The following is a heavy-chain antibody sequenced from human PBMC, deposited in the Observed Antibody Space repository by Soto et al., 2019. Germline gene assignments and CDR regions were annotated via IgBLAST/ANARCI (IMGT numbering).Heavy chain of an antibody. CDR1: GGSFSGYY. J-gene: IGHJ6*03. D-gene: IGHD3-10*01. Sequence: SEILSLTCAVYGGSFSGYYWSWIRQPPGKGLEWIGEINHSGSTNYNPSLKSRVTISVDTSKNQFSLKLSSVTAADTAVYYCTRSGVTMVRGVITGYYYYYYYMDVWGKGTTVPVSS. CDR3: TRSGVTMVRGVITGYYYYYYYMDV. CDR2: INHSGST. V-gene: IGHV4-34*01.